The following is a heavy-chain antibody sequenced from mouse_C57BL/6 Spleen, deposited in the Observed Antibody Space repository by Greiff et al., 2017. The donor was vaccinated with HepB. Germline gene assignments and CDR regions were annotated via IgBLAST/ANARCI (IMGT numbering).Heavy chain of an antibody. CDR1: GYTFTSYW. CDR2: IHPNSGST. J-gene: IGHJ4*01. V-gene: IGHV1-64*01. CDR3: ARSGLRPTMDY. Sequence: QVQLKQPGAELVKPGASVKLSCKASGYTFTSYWMHWVKQRPGQGLEWIGMIHPNSGSTNYNEKFKSKATLTVDKSSSTAYMQLSSLTSEDSAVYYCARSGLRPTMDYWGQGTSVTVSS. D-gene: IGHD1-2*01.